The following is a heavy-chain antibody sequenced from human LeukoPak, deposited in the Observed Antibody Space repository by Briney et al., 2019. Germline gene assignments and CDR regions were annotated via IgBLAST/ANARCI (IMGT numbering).Heavy chain of an antibody. V-gene: IGHV4-39*07. CDR1: GGSISSSSYY. J-gene: IGHJ4*02. Sequence: SETLSLTCTVSGGSISSSSYYWGWIRQPPGKGLEWIGSIYYSGSTYYNPSLKSRVTISVDTSKNQFSLKLSSVTAADTAVYYCARASYYGSGLIDYWGQGTPVTVSS. D-gene: IGHD3-10*01. CDR3: ARASYYGSGLIDY. CDR2: IYYSGST.